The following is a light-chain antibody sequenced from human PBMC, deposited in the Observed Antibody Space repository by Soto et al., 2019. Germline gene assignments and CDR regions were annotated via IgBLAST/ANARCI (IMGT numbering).Light chain of an antibody. CDR3: QQSYSTPGT. V-gene: IGKV1-39*01. CDR1: QSISSY. CDR2: AAS. Sequence: DIQMTQSPSSLSAALGDRLTISCRASQSISSYLNWYQQKPGKATKLLIYAASSLQSGVPSRFSGSGSGTDFTLTISSLQPEDFATYYCQQSYSTPGTFGQGTKVDIK. J-gene: IGKJ1*01.